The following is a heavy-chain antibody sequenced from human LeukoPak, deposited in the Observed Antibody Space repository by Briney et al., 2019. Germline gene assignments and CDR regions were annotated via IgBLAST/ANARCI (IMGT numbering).Heavy chain of an antibody. V-gene: IGHV1-69*13. J-gene: IGHJ4*02. CDR3: ATPRAFYDTSGYYLDF. D-gene: IGHD3-22*01. CDR2: IIPNFGTT. Sequence: SVKVSCKASGGTFGSYAISWVRQAPGQGLEWMGRIIPNFGTTNYAQKFQGRVTITADEPTSTAYMELSSLRSEDTAVFYCATPRAFYDTSGYYLDFWGQGTLVTVSS. CDR1: GGTFGSYA.